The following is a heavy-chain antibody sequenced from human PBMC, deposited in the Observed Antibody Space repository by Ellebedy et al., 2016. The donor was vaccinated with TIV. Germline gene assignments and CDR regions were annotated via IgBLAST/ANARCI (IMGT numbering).Heavy chain of an antibody. Sequence: GESLKISCAASGFSFSNYAMSWVRQAPGKGLEWVSSINDRGSHIYYTDSVKGRFTISRDNAKNSLFLQMNSLGADDTAVYYCARDPRPYLRFGYFDFWGQGTLVTVSS. CDR2: INDRGSHI. CDR1: GFSFSNYA. D-gene: IGHD2-2*01. J-gene: IGHJ4*02. V-gene: IGHV3-21*01. CDR3: ARDPRPYLRFGYFDF.